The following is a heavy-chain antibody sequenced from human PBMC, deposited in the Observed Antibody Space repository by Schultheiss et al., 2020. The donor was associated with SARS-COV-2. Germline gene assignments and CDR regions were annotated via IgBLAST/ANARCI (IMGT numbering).Heavy chain of an antibody. CDR1: GFTFDDYA. CDR2: ISSSGSTI. D-gene: IGHD1-26*01. Sequence: GGSLRLSCAASGFTFDDYAMHWVRQAPGKGLEWVSYISSSGSTIYYADSVKGRFTISRDNAKNSLYLQMNSLRAEDTAVYYCARDRGRYYFDYWGQGTLVTVSS. CDR3: ARDRGRYYFDY. J-gene: IGHJ4*02. V-gene: IGHV3-11*01.